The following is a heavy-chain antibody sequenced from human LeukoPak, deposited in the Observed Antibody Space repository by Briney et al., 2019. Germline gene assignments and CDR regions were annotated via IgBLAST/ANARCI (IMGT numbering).Heavy chain of an antibody. CDR2: IYYSGST. V-gene: IGHV4-39*01. J-gene: IGHJ4*02. CDR1: GASISSGSYY. Sequence: PSETLSLTCTVSGASISSGSYYWGWIRQPPGKGLEWIGSIYYSGSTYYNPSLKGRVTISVDTSKNQFSLKLSSVTAADTAVYYCVSPYFDYWGQGTLVTVSS. CDR3: VSPYFDY.